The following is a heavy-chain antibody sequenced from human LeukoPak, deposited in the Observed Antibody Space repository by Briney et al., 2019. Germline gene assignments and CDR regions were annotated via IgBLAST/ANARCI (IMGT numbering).Heavy chain of an antibody. CDR1: GFTFSSYG. D-gene: IGHD6-13*01. CDR2: IRYDGSNK. J-gene: IGHJ4*02. Sequence: GGSLRLSCAASGFTFSSYGMHWVRQAPGKGLEWVAFIRYDGSNKYYADSVKGRFTISRDNSKNTLYLQMNSLRAEDTAVYYCAKDARIAAAGLHFDYWGQGTLVTVSS. V-gene: IGHV3-30*02. CDR3: AKDARIAAAGLHFDY.